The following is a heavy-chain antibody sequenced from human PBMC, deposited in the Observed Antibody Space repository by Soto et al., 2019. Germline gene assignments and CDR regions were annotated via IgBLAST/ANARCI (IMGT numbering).Heavy chain of an antibody. V-gene: IGHV1-18*01. CDR1: GYTFTSYG. D-gene: IGHD2-8*02. CDR2: ISANNDNT. J-gene: IGHJ4*02. CDR3: AREDCTGGSFDLGY. Sequence: ASVKVSCKASGYTFTSYGISWVRQAPGQGLEWLGWISANNDNTHYAQKFQGRVTMTTDTSTSTAHMELRSLTSDDAAVYYCAREDCTGGSFDLGYWGQGTLVTVSS.